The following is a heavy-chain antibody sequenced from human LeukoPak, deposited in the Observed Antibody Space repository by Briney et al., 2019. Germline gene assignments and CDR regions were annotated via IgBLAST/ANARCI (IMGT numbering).Heavy chain of an antibody. CDR3: ATDSSGYHQKTD. CDR1: GGSISNYY. D-gene: IGHD3-22*01. CDR2: IHTSGST. V-gene: IGHV4-4*07. J-gene: IGHJ4*02. Sequence: SETLSLTCTVSGGSISNYYWGWIRQPAGKGLEWIGRIHTSGSTNYNPSLKSRVTMSVDRSKNQFSLKLRSVTAADTAVYYCATDSSGYHQKTDWGQGTLVTVSS.